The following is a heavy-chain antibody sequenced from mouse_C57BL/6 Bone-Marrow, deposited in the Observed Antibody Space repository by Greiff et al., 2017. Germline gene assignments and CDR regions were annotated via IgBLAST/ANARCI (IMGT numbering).Heavy chain of an antibody. V-gene: IGHV3-6*01. J-gene: IGHJ3*01. CDR2: ISYDGSN. CDR3: ARLGGCAY. Sequence: EVKLMESGPGLVKPSQSLSLTCSVTGYSITSGYYWNWIRQFPGNKLEWMGYISYDGSNNYNPSLKNRISITRDTSKNQFFLKLNSVTTEDTATYYCARLGGCAYWGQGTLVTVSA. CDR1: GYSITSGYY. D-gene: IGHD3-3*01.